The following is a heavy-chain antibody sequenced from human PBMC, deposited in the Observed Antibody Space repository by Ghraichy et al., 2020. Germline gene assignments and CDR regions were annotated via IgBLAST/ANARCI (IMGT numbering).Heavy chain of an antibody. D-gene: IGHD3-22*01. Sequence: SETLSLTCTVSGGSISSGDYYWSWIRQPPGKGLEWIGYIYYSGSTYYNPSLKSRVTISVDTSKNQFSLKLSSVTAADTAVYYCARGLNGSSGHTDAFDIWGQGTMVTVSS. CDR2: IYYSGST. J-gene: IGHJ3*02. V-gene: IGHV4-30-4*01. CDR3: ARGLNGSSGHTDAFDI. CDR1: GGSISSGDYY.